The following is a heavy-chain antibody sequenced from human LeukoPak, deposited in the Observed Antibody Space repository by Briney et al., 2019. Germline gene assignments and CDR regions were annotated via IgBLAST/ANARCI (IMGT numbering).Heavy chain of an antibody. V-gene: IGHV3-7*03. CDR3: ARDRDYAFDY. J-gene: IGHJ4*02. CDR2: INRDGSER. CDR1: GFTFSNYW. Sequence: GGSLRLSCAASGFTFSNYWMTWVRQAPGKGLEWVANINRDGSERYYVDSVKGRFTISRDDAKSSLYLQMNSLRAEDTAVYYCARDRDYAFDYWGQGTLVTVSS. D-gene: IGHD4-17*01.